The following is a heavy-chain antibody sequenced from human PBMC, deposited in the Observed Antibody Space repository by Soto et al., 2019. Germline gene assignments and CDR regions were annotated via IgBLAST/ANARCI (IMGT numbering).Heavy chain of an antibody. CDR3: ARDLDRDSNQR. V-gene: IGHV3-53*01. J-gene: IGHJ1*01. CDR1: GFTVSSNF. CDR2: IYSGGST. D-gene: IGHD4-4*01. Sequence: PGGSLRLSCAASGFTVSSNFMSWVRQAPGKGLEWVSVIYSGGSTSYADSVKGRFTISRDNSKNTVYLQMNSLRAEDTAVYYCARDLDRDSNQRWGQGTLVTVSS.